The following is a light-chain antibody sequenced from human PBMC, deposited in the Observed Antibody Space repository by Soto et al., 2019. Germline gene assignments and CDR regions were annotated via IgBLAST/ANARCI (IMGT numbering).Light chain of an antibody. J-gene: IGKJ5*01. CDR3: QQSYSYVPIT. V-gene: IGKV1-39*01. CDR1: QSISSW. CDR2: AAS. Sequence: DIQMTQSPSTLSASVGDRVTITCRASQSISSWLAWYQQKPGKAPKLLIFAASHLQNGAPSRFSGSGSGTDFTLTISSLEPEDFATYYCQQSYSYVPITFGQGTRLEIK.